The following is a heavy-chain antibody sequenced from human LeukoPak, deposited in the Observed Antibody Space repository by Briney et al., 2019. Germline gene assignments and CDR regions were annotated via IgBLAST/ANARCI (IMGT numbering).Heavy chain of an antibody. CDR3: ASYGDYLFDY. J-gene: IGHJ4*02. Sequence: SETLSLTCTVSDGSINGYYWSWIRQSPGKGLESLGYIYYTGSTNYNPSLKSRVTISVDTSKNQFSLKLSSVTAADTAVYYCASYGDYLFDYWGQGTLVTVSS. CDR1: DGSINGYY. D-gene: IGHD4-17*01. V-gene: IGHV4-59*08. CDR2: IYYTGST.